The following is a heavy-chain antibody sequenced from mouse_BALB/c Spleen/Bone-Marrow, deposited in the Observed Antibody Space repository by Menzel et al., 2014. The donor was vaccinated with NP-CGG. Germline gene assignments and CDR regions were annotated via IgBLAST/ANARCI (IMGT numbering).Heavy chain of an antibody. CDR3: ANYYYGYYFDS. Sequence: EVNVVESGAELVKPGASVKLSCTASGFNIKDTYMHWVKQRPEQGLEWIGRIDPANGNTKYDPKFQGKATITAGTSSNTAYLQLSSLTSEDTAVYYCANYYYGYYFDSWGQGTTLTVSS. CDR2: IDPANGNT. J-gene: IGHJ2*01. D-gene: IGHD1-1*01. V-gene: IGHV14-3*02. CDR1: GFNIKDTY.